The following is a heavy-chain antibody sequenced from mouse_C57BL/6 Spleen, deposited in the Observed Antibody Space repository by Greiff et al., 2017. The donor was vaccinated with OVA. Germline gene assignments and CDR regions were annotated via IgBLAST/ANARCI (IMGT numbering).Heavy chain of an antibody. V-gene: IGHV5-4*01. J-gene: IGHJ4*01. CDR1: GFTFSSYA. CDR2: ISDGGSYT. CDR3: ARDLPPTHYYAMDY. Sequence: DVKLVESGGGLVKPGGSLKLSCAASGFTFSSYAMSWVRQTPEKRLEWVATISDGGSYTYYPDNVKGRFTISRDNAKNNRNLHMSHLKSEDTAMYYCARDLPPTHYYAMDYWGQGTSVTVSS.